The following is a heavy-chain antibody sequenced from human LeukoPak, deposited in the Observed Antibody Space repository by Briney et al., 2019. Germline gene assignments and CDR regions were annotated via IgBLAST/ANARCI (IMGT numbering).Heavy chain of an antibody. CDR2: IYYSGST. Sequence: SETLSLTCTVSGGSISSYYWSWIRQPPGKGLEWLGYIYYSGSTNYNPSLKSRVTISVDTSKNQFSLKLSSVTAADTAVYYCAREGYSYGEKGYYFDYWGQGTLVTVSS. CDR3: AREGYSYGEKGYYFDY. V-gene: IGHV4-59*01. J-gene: IGHJ4*02. CDR1: GGSISSYY. D-gene: IGHD5-18*01.